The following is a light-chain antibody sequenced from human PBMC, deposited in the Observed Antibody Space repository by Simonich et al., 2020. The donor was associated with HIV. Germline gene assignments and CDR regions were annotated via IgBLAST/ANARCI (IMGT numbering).Light chain of an antibody. CDR2: WAS. CDR1: RSVLYSSNNKNY. Sequence: DIVMTQSPDSLAVSLGERATINCKSSRSVLYSSNNKNYLAWYQQKPAQPPNLHIYWASTRESGVPDRFSASGSGTDFTLTISSLQAEDVAVYYCQQYYSTPPTFGQGTKVEIK. V-gene: IGKV4-1*01. CDR3: QQYYSTPPT. J-gene: IGKJ1*01.